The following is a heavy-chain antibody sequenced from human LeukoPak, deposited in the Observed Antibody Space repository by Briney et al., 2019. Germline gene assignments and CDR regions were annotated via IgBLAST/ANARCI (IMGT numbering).Heavy chain of an antibody. V-gene: IGHV3-33*03. Sequence: GGSLRLSCAASGFTFSSYGMHWVRQAPGKGLEWVAVIWYDGSNKYYADSVKGRFTISRDNAKNSLYLQMNSLRAEDTALYYCARAHLRASAFDIWGQGTMVTVSS. CDR2: IWYDGSNK. CDR1: GFTFSSYG. D-gene: IGHD4-17*01. J-gene: IGHJ3*02. CDR3: ARAHLRASAFDI.